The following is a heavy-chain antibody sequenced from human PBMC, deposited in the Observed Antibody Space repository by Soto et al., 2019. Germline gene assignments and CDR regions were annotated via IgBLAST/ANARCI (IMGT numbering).Heavy chain of an antibody. CDR1: GFTFSSSW. Sequence: EVQLVESGGGLVQPGGSLKLSCAASGFTFSSSWMNWVRQAPGKGLEWVANIKGDGGEKYYVDSVKGRFTISRDNAKNSLYLEMNILRAEDTAVYYWAYGFPPDYWGQGTLVTVSS. CDR3: AYGFPPDY. D-gene: IGHD3-10*01. CDR2: IKGDGGEK. J-gene: IGHJ4*02. V-gene: IGHV3-7*01.